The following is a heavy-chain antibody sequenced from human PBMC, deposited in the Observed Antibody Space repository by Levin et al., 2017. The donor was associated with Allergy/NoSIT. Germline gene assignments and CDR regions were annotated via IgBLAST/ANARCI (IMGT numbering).Heavy chain of an antibody. CDR2: ISTGSSTI. D-gene: IGHD6-13*01. J-gene: IGHJ5*02. V-gene: IGHV3-11*01. CDR3: ARGSSSWYYQTS. Sequence: KPGGSLRLSCAASGFTFSDYYMIWIRQAPGKGLEWVSYISTGSSTIYYTDSVKGRFTISRDNAKNSLYLQMNSLRTEDTAIYYCARGSSSWYYQTSWGQGTLVTVSS. CDR1: GFTFSDYY.